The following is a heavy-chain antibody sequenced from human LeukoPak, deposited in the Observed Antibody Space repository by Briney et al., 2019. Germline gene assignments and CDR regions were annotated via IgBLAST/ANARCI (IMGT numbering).Heavy chain of an antibody. D-gene: IGHD3-22*01. CDR3: AGAYYYDSSEGSNWFDP. J-gene: IGHJ5*02. CDR2: IVPIFGIA. V-gene: IGHV1-69*17. CDR1: GGTFSSYA. Sequence: SVKVSCKASGGTFSSYAISWVRQAPGQGLEWMGGIVPIFGIANYTQKFQGRVTITADKSTSTAYMELSSLRSEDTAVYYCAGAYYYDSSEGSNWFDPWGQGTLGTVSS.